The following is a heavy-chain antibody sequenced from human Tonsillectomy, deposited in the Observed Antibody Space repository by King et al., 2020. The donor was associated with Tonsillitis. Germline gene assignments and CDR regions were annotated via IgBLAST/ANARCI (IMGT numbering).Heavy chain of an antibody. Sequence: TLKESGPTLVKPTQTLTLTCTFSGFSLSTSGVGVGWIRQPPGKALECLALIYWNDDKRYSPSLKSRLTITKDTSKNQVVLTMTNVDPVDTATYYCAHSRPYYYDSSGYYPPNFDYWGQGTLVTVSS. V-gene: IGHV2-5*01. CDR3: AHSRPYYYDSSGYYPPNFDY. D-gene: IGHD3-22*01. CDR1: GFSLSTSGVG. CDR2: IYWNDDK. J-gene: IGHJ4*02.